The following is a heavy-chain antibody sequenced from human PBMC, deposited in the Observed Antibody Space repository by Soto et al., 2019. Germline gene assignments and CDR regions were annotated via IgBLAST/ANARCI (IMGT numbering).Heavy chain of an antibody. CDR3: ASSPRMVRGLIILPLCYMDV. D-gene: IGHD3-10*01. CDR2: ISTRSSTI. Sequence: GGSLRLSCAASGFTFSNYSMNWVRQAPGKGLEWVSYISTRSSTIYYTDSVRGRFTISRDNAKNSLYLQMNSLRAEDTAVYYCASSPRMVRGLIILPLCYMDVWGKGTTVTFSS. J-gene: IGHJ6*03. V-gene: IGHV3-48*01. CDR1: GFTFSNYS.